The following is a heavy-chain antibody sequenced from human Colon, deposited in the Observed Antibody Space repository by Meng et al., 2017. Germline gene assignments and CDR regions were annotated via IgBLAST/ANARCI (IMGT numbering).Heavy chain of an antibody. V-gene: IGHV4-31*03. CDR3: ARDRKHYGERGWFDP. CDR1: GVSINSGDYY. Sequence: QVQLQESGPGLVKPSQTLSLTCNVSGVSINSGDYYWSWIRQHPGKGLEWIGYIYRSGNAYYNPSLESRVAISLDPSQIQFSLRLTSVTAADTAVYYCARDRKHYGERGWFDPWGQGTLVTVSS. J-gene: IGHJ5*02. D-gene: IGHD4-17*01. CDR2: IYRSGNA.